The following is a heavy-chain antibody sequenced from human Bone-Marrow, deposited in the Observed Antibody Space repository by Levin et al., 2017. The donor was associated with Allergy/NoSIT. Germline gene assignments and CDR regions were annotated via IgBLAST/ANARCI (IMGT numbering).Heavy chain of an antibody. D-gene: IGHD3-22*01. CDR2: IRKDGSDK. CDR1: GFNFATSW. V-gene: IGHV3-7*01. Sequence: GGSLRLSCAASGFNFATSWMTWVRQAPGKGLEWVANIRKDGSDKNYADSAKGRFTISRDNAKRSLYLQMDSLRAEDTAIYYCARDSSPPYYFDTVSYYLDAFDLWGQGTMVTVSS. J-gene: IGHJ3*01. CDR3: ARDSSPPYYFDTVSYYLDAFDL.